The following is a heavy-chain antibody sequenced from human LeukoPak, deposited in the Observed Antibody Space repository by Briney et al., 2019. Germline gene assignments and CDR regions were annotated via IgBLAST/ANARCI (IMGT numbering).Heavy chain of an antibody. D-gene: IGHD2-2*01. V-gene: IGHV3-23*01. J-gene: IGHJ4*02. CDR2: ISGSGGST. CDR3: AKCWSDIVIVPAAPFDY. CDR1: GFTFSNYA. Sequence: GGSLRLSCAASGFTFSNYAMSWVRQVPGKGLEWVSTISGSGGSTYYADSVKGRFTISRDNSKNTLYLQMNSLRAEDTAVYYCAKCWSDIVIVPAAPFDYWGQGTLVTVSS.